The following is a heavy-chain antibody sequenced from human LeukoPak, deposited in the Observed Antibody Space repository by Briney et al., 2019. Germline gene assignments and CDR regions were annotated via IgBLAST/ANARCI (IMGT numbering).Heavy chain of an antibody. V-gene: IGHV5-51*01. CDR1: GSSISYYW. D-gene: IGHD3-10*01. Sequence: GAPLIISCKGSGSSISYYWIGCGRPLPKELLGLMGIIYPADSDTRYSPSFQGQVTISADKSISTAYLQWSSLKASDTAMYYCARVYYYGSGSYIWFDPWGQGTLVTVSS. CDR3: ARVYYYGSGSYIWFDP. CDR2: IYPADSDT. J-gene: IGHJ5*02.